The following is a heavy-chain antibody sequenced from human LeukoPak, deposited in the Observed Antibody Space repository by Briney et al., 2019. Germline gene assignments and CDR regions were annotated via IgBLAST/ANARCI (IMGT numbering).Heavy chain of an antibody. D-gene: IGHD6-13*01. CDR2: ISGSGGST. J-gene: IGHJ4*02. CDR1: GFTFSSHG. CDR3: AKGGEGAAAGTFPYDYFDY. Sequence: GGSLRLSCAASGFTFSSHGMSWVRQAPGKGLEWVSTISGSGGSTYYADSVKGRFTISRDNSKNTLYLQMNSLRAEDTAVYYCAKGGEGAAAGTFPYDYFDYWGQGTLVTVSS. V-gene: IGHV3-23*01.